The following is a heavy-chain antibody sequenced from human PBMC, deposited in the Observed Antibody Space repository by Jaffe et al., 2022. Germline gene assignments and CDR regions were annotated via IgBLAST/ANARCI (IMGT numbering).Heavy chain of an antibody. J-gene: IGHJ6*03. CDR1: GYTFTSYY. D-gene: IGHD3-3*01. Sequence: QVQLVQSGAEVKKPGASVKVSCKASGYTFTSYYMHWVRQAPGQGLEWMGIINPSGGSTSYAQKFQGRVTMTRDTSTSTVYMELSSLRSEDTAVYYCAREELRFLEWLLTPGGYYYMDVWGKGTTVTVSS. CDR2: INPSGGST. CDR3: AREELRFLEWLLTPGGYYYMDV. V-gene: IGHV1-46*03.